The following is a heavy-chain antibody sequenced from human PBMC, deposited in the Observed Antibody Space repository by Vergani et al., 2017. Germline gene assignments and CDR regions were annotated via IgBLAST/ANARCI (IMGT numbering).Heavy chain of an antibody. CDR1: GYRFTSYW. J-gene: IGHJ6*02. Sequence: EVQLVQSGAEVKKPGESLRISCKGSGYRFTSYWISWVRQMPGKGLEWMGRIDPSDSYTNYSPSFQGHVTISADKSISTAYLQWSSLKASDTAMYYCARRGAPPTVTTGYYGMDVWGQGTTVTVSS. V-gene: IGHV5-10-1*03. CDR2: IDPSDSYT. CDR3: ARRGAPPTVTTGYYGMDV. D-gene: IGHD4-17*01.